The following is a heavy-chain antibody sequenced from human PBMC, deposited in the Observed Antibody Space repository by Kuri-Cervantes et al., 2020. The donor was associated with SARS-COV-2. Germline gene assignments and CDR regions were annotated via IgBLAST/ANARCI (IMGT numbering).Heavy chain of an antibody. CDR3: ARGGVYDIWTAYYYYGMDV. CDR1: GYTFTNYA. CDR2: INAGNDNT. V-gene: IGHV1-3*01. Sequence: ASVKVSCKASGYTFTNYAMHWVRQAPGQRLEWMGWINAGNDNTKYSQKFQGRVTVTRDTSASTAYMELSSLRSEDTAVYYCARGGVYDIWTAYYYYGMDVWGQGTTVTVSS. J-gene: IGHJ6*02. D-gene: IGHD3-9*01.